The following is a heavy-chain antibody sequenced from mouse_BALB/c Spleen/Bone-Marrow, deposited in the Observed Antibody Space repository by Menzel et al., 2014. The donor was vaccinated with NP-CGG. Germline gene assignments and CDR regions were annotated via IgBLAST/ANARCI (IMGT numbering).Heavy chain of an antibody. CDR3: ARYYNGCYFDY. CDR2: IDPANGNT. Sequence: VQLQQSGAELVKPGASVKLSCTASGFNINDSYMHWVKQRPEQGLEWIGRIDPANGNTKYDAKFQGKATIAADPSSNTVYMQLSNVTAEDSAVNYCARYYNGCYFDYWGQGTPLTVSS. D-gene: IGHD1-1*01. CDR1: GFNINDSY. J-gene: IGHJ2*01. V-gene: IGHV14-3*02.